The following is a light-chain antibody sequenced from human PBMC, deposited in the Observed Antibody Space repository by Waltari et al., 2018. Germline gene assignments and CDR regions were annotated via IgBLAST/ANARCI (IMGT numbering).Light chain of an antibody. CDR2: GAS. J-gene: IGKJ1*01. Sequence: EIVLTQSPGTLSLCPGERATLSCRASQSVTRTLAWYQQKPGQAPRLLIYGASNRATGIPDRFSGSGSGTDFSLTISRLEPEDFAVYYCQHYLRLPATFGQGTKVEIK. V-gene: IGKV3-20*01. CDR1: QSVTRT. CDR3: QHYLRLPAT.